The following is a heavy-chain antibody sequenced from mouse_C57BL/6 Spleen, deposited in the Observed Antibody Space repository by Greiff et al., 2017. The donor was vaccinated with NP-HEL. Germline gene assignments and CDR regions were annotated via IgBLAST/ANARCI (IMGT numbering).Heavy chain of an antibody. Sequence: EVMLVESGGGLVKPGGSLKLSCAASGFTFSSYTMSWVRQTPEKRLEWVATISGGGGNTYYPDSVKGRFTISRDNAKNTLYLQMSSLRSEDTALYYCARRIYYYGSSYGAMDYWGQGTSVTVSS. D-gene: IGHD1-1*01. CDR3: ARRIYYYGSSYGAMDY. J-gene: IGHJ4*01. CDR2: ISGGGGNT. V-gene: IGHV5-9*01. CDR1: GFTFSSYT.